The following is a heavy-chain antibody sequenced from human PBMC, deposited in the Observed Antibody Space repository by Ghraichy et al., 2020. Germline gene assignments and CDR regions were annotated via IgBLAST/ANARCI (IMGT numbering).Heavy chain of an antibody. Sequence: ASVKVSCKASGYSFTGSFLHWVRQAPGQGLEWMGWINPNSGGSNFAQKFQGRVTMTRDSSISTAYLGLRSDDTAVYYCARDYCSGGRCYDYWGQGTLVTVSS. CDR3: ARDYCSGGRCYDY. CDR1: GYSFTGSF. J-gene: IGHJ4*02. D-gene: IGHD2-15*01. CDR2: INPNSGGS. V-gene: IGHV1-2*02.